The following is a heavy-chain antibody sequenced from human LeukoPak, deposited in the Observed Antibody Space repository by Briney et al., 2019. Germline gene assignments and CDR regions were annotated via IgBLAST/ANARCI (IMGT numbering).Heavy chain of an antibody. D-gene: IGHD2-2*01. Sequence: GGSLRLSCAASGFTFSSYAMSWVRQAPGKGLEWVSAISGSGGSTYYADSVKGRFTISRDNSKNTLYLQMNSLRAEDTAVYYCAKEGHCSSTSCYYFDYWGQGTLVTVSS. CDR1: GFTFSSYA. V-gene: IGHV3-23*01. J-gene: IGHJ4*02. CDR2: ISGSGGST. CDR3: AKEGHCSSTSCYYFDY.